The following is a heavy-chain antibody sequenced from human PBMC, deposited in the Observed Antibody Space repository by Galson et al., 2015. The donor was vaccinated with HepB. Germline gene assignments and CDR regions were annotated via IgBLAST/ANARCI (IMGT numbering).Heavy chain of an antibody. Sequence: QSGAEVKKPGASVKVSCTASGYTFTSYGISWVRQAPGQGLEWMGWISAYNGNTNYAQKLQGRVTMTTDTSTSTAYMELRSLRSDDTAVYYCARARELLPNYYYYYGMDVWGQGTTVTVSS. D-gene: IGHD1-26*01. CDR3: ARARELLPNYYYYYGMDV. J-gene: IGHJ6*02. V-gene: IGHV1-18*01. CDR2: ISAYNGNT. CDR1: GYTFTSYG.